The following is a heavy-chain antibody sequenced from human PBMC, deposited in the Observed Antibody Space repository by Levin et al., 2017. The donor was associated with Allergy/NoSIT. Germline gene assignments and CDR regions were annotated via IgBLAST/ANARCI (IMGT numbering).Heavy chain of an antibody. CDR1: GASVSSSSDY. J-gene: IGHJ4*02. Sequence: PSETLSLTCTVSGASVSSSSDYWSWIRQPPGKGLEWIGYIYFSGYTHYNPSLNSRVTISLDTSKNQFSLNLSSVTAADTAVYYCARRVGGRGWYYFDYWGQGTLVSVSS. V-gene: IGHV4-61*01. D-gene: IGHD6-19*01. CDR2: IYFSGYT. CDR3: ARRVGGRGWYYFDY.